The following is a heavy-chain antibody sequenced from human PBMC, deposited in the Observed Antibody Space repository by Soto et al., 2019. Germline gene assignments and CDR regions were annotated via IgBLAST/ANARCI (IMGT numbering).Heavy chain of an antibody. Sequence: QVQLVQSGAEVKKPGSSVRVSCKASGTIFSSYTISWVRQAPGQGLEWMGRIIPILGETNSAQKFQDRVTTPADQSTNTAYMELNSLRLEDTAVYYCARGLGGRMDDWGQGTTVTVSS. CDR1: GTIFSSYT. D-gene: IGHD3-16*01. V-gene: IGHV1-69*08. CDR2: IIPILGET. J-gene: IGHJ6*02. CDR3: ARGLGGRMDD.